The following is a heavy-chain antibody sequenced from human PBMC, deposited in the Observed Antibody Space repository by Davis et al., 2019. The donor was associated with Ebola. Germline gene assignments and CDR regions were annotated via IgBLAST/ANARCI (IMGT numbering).Heavy chain of an antibody. D-gene: IGHD5-18*01. CDR1: GYSFTTHW. CDR3: ARIGTTAMANYYYYGMDV. Sequence: GESLKTPCMGPGYSFTTHWIGWVRQMPGKGLEWMGRIDPSDSYTNYSPSFQGHVTISADKSISTAYLQWSSLKASDTAMYCYARIGTTAMANYYYYGMDVWGQGTTITVSS. CDR2: IDPSDSYT. J-gene: IGHJ6*02. V-gene: IGHV5-10-1*01.